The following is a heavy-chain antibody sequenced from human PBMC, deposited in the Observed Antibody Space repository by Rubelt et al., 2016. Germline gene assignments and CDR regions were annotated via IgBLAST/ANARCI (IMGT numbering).Heavy chain of an antibody. D-gene: IGHD4-11*01. CDR2: IKHDGSEK. CDR3: ARDLLSRSRITTLDD. CDR1: GFTFGNHW. V-gene: IGHV3-7*03. J-gene: IGHJ4*02. Sequence: EVQLVESGGGLVQPGGSLRLSCAASGFTFGNHWMSWIRQAPGKGLEWVANIKHDGSEKYYVDSVKGRFTISRDNAKKLLYLQMNIMTADETAVYYCARDLLSRSRITTLDDWGQGTLVTVSS.